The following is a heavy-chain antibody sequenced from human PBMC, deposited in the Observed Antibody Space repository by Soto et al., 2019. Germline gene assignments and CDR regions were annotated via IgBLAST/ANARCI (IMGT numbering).Heavy chain of an antibody. CDR3: AKEGAMVRGEYFQH. J-gene: IGHJ1*01. V-gene: IGHV3-30*18. CDR2: ISYDGSNK. CDR1: GFTFSSYG. D-gene: IGHD3-10*01. Sequence: QVQLVESGGGVVQPGRSLRLSCAASGFTFSSYGMHWVRQAPGKGLEWVAVISYDGSNKYYADSVKGRFTISRDNSKNTLYLQMNSLRAEDTAVYYCAKEGAMVRGEYFQHWGQGTLVTVSS.